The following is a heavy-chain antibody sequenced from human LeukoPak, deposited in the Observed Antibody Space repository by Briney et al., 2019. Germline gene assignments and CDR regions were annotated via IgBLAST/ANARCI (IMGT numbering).Heavy chain of an antibody. D-gene: IGHD3-10*01. CDR1: GGSIRSHH. J-gene: IGHJ6*03. CDR3: AREGTDQYYYYYMDV. Sequence: PSETLSLTCTVSGGSIRSHHWSWIRQPPGKGLEWIGYIYYSGSTNYNPSLKSRVTISLDTSKNQFSLKLSSVTAADTAVYYCAREGTDQYYYYYMDVWGKGTTVTVSS. CDR2: IYYSGST. V-gene: IGHV4-59*11.